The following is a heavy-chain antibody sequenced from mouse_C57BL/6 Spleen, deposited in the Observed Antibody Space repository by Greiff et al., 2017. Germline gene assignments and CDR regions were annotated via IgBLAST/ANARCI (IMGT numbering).Heavy chain of an antibody. CDR1: GYTFSSYW. V-gene: IGHV1-50*01. CDR3: ARGPYCNAVDY. CDR2: IDPSDSYT. J-gene: IGHJ2*01. Sequence: QVQLQQPGAELVKPGASVKLSCKASGYTFSSYWMQWVKQRPGQGLEWIGEIDPSDSYTNYNQKFKGKATLTVDTSSSTDYMQLSSLTSEDSAVYYCARGPYCNAVDYWGQGTTLTVSS. D-gene: IGHD6-5*01.